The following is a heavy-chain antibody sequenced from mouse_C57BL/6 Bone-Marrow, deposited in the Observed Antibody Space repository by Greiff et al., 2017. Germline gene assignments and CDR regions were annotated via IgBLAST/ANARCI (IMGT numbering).Heavy chain of an antibody. V-gene: IGHV1-72*01. CDR1: GYTFTSYW. J-gene: IGHJ1*03. Sequence: QVHVKQSGAELVKPGASVKLSCKASGYTFTSYWMHWVKQRPGRGLEWIGRIDPNSGGTKYNEKFKSKATLTVDKPSSTAYMQLSSLTSEDSAVYYCARSKITTVVAPTEYFDVWGTGTTVTVSS. CDR3: ARSKITTVVAPTEYFDV. D-gene: IGHD1-1*01. CDR2: IDPNSGGT.